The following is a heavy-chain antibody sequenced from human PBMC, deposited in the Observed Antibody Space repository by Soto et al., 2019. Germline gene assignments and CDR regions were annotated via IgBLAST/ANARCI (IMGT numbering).Heavy chain of an antibody. CDR2: ISAYNYNT. Sequence: VQLVQSGAEVKKPGASVKVSCKASGYTFTSYGLSWVRQAPGQGLEWMGRISAYNYNTNYAQKLQGRVTMTTDTSKSTAYMELRSLRSDDPDVYYCARVVGALGHWFDPWGPGTLVTVSS. CDR1: GYTFTSYG. CDR3: ARVVGALGHWFDP. V-gene: IGHV1-18*01. D-gene: IGHD1-26*01. J-gene: IGHJ5*02.